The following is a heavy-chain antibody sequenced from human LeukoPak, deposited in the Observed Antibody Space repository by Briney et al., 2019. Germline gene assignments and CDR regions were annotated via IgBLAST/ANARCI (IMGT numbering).Heavy chain of an antibody. V-gene: IGHV3-74*01. CDR1: GYSFSAYW. J-gene: IGHJ4*02. CDR2: INEDGSST. CDR3: TRDTFGARDS. D-gene: IGHD3-10*01. Sequence: GGSLRLSCGASGYSFSAYWMHWVRQGPGKGLVWVSRINEDGSSTSYAESVRGRFTISRDNARNTLYLQMNSLRAENAAVYYCTRDTFGARDSWGQGTLVTVSS.